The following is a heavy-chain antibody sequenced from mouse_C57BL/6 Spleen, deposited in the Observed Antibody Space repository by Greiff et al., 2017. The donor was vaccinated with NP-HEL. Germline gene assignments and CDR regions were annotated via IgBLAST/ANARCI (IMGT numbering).Heavy chain of an antibody. V-gene: IGHV2-6*01. CDR1: GFSLTSYG. D-gene: IGHD2-1*01. CDR2: IWGVGST. Sequence: VQLQESGPGLVAPSQSLSITCTVSGFSLTSYGVDWVRQSPGKGLEWLGVIWGVGSTNDNSALKSRLSISKDNSKSQVFLKMNSLQTDDTAIYYCASGGNHLAYWGQETLVTVSA. CDR3: ASGGNHLAY. J-gene: IGHJ3*01.